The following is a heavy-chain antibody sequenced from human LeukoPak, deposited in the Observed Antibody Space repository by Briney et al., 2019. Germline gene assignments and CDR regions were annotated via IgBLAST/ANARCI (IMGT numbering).Heavy chain of an antibody. CDR1: GFTFSSYG. J-gene: IGHJ4*02. CDR2: IRYDGSNK. D-gene: IGHD3-22*01. Sequence: GGSLRLSCAASGFTFSSYGMHWVRQAPGKGLEWVAFIRYDGSNKYYADSVKGRFTISRDNSKNTLYLQMNSMRAEDTAVYYCAKGPSYYDSSGYFDYWGEGTLGTVSS. V-gene: IGHV3-30*02. CDR3: AKGPSYYDSSGYFDY.